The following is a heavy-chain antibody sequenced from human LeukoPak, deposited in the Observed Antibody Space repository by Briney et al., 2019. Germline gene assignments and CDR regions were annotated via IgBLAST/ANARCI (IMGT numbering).Heavy chain of an antibody. CDR3: ARDVNLYYDYVWGSSY. CDR2: ISSSGGTI. Sequence: TGGSLRLSCAASGFTFSDYYMSWIRQAPGKGLEWVSYISSSGGTIYYADSVKGRFTISRDNAKNSLYLQMNSLRAEDTAVYYCARDVNLYYDYVWGSSYWGQGTLVTVSS. CDR1: GFTFSDYY. D-gene: IGHD3-16*01. V-gene: IGHV3-11*04. J-gene: IGHJ4*02.